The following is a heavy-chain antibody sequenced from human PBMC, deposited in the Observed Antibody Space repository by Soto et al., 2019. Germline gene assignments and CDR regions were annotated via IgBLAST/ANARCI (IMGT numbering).Heavy chain of an antibody. CDR3: AREWELRMGIDY. D-gene: IGHD1-26*01. V-gene: IGHV3-23*01. CDR2: VSYNGRST. CDR1: GFTFSSNS. Sequence: HPRGSPGLSCAASGFTFSSNSMSWVRQAPGKGLEWVAVVSYNGRSTYYADSVKGRFTISRDNSKNTLYLQMNSLRAEDTAVYYCAREWELRMGIDYWGQGTLVTVSS. J-gene: IGHJ4*02.